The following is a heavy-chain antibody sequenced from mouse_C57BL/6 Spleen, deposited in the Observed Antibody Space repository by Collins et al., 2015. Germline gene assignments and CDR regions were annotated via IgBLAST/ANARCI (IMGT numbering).Heavy chain of an antibody. J-gene: IGHJ2*01. CDR3: ARLAFDY. CDR1: GYTFTDYY. V-gene: IGHV1-26*01. CDR2: INPNNGGT. Sequence: EVQLQQSGPELVKPGASVKISCKASGYTFTDYYMNWVKQSHGKSLEWIGDINPNNGGTSYNQKFKGKATLIVDKSSSTAYMELRSLTSEDSAVYYCARLAFDYWGQGTTLTVSS.